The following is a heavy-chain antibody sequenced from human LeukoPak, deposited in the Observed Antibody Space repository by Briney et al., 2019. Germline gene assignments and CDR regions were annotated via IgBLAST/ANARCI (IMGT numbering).Heavy chain of an antibody. J-gene: IGHJ6*02. CDR3: AREVRSGYHYDFWSGYYPQKTYYYYGMDV. D-gene: IGHD3-3*01. CDR1: GGSISSSSYY. Sequence: SETLSLTCTVSGGSISSSSYYWGWIRQPPGKGLEWIGSIYYSGSTYYNPSLKSRVTISVDTSKNQFSLKLSSVTAADTAVYYCAREVRSGYHYDFWSGYYPQKTYYYYGMDVWGQGTTVTVSS. CDR2: IYYSGST. V-gene: IGHV4-39*02.